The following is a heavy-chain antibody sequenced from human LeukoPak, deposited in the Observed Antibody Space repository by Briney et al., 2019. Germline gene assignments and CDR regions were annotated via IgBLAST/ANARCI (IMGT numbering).Heavy chain of an antibody. D-gene: IGHD5-18*01. CDR2: INNSGST. J-gene: IGHJ4*02. CDR1: GGSFSGYY. Sequence: SETLSLTCAVYGGSFSGYYWSWIRQPPGKGLEWIGEINNSGSTKYNASLKSRITISVDTSKNQFSLKLSSVTAADTAVYYCARVRGGYSYGIDYWGQGTLVTVSS. V-gene: IGHV4-34*01. CDR3: ARVRGGYSYGIDY.